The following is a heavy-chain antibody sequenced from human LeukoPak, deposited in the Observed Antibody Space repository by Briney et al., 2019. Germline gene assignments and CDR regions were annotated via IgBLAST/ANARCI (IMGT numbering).Heavy chain of an antibody. V-gene: IGHV4-59*08. CDR3: ARHRLRGRVAVLYYFDY. Sequence: PSETLSLTCTVSGGSISSYYWSWIRQPPGKGLEYIGYIYYSGSTNYNPSLKSRVTISVDTSKNQFSLNLSSVTAADTAVYYCARHRLRGRVAVLYYFDYWGRGTLVTVSS. D-gene: IGHD2-21*01. J-gene: IGHJ4*02. CDR2: IYYSGST. CDR1: GGSISSYY.